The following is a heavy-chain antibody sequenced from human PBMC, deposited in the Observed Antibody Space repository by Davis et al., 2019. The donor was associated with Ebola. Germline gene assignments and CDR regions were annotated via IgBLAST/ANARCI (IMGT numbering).Heavy chain of an antibody. Sequence: ASVKVSCKASGYTFTSYGISWVRQAPGQGLEWMGWISAYNGNTNYAQKLQGRVTMTRDTSTSTVYMELSSLRSEDTAVYYCEVITMSWGQGTLVTVSS. J-gene: IGHJ4*02. CDR2: ISAYNGNT. CDR3: EVITMS. CDR1: GYTFTSYG. V-gene: IGHV1-18*01. D-gene: IGHD3-16*02.